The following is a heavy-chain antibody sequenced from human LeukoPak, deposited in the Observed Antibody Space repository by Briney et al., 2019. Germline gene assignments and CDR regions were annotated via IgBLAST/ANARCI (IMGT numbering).Heavy chain of an antibody. CDR1: GFTVSSNY. J-gene: IGHJ4*02. Sequence: GGSLRLSCAASGFTVSSNYMSWVRQAPGKGLEWVSVIYSGGSTYYADSVKGRFTISRDNSKNTLYLQMNSLRAEDTAVYYCARLGSLRPKRDFDYWGQGTLVTVSS. D-gene: IGHD3-3*01. CDR2: IYSGGST. CDR3: ARLGSLRPKRDFDY. V-gene: IGHV3-66*02.